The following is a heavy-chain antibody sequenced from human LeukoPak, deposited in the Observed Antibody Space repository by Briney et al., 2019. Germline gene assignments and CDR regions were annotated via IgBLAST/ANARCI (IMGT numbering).Heavy chain of an antibody. Sequence: ASVKVSCKASGYTFTGYYMHWVRQAPGQGLEWMGWINPNSGGTNYAQRFQGRVTMTRDTSISTAYMELSSLRFDDTAVYYCARGATAGRFSLRPTGAYYMDVWGKGTTVTVSS. V-gene: IGHV1-2*02. D-gene: IGHD6-13*01. CDR3: ARGATAGRFSLRPTGAYYMDV. J-gene: IGHJ6*03. CDR1: GYTFTGYY. CDR2: INPNSGGT.